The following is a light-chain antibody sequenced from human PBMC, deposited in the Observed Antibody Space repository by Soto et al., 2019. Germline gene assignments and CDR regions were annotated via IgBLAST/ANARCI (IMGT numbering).Light chain of an antibody. V-gene: IGKV3-20*01. Sequence: EIVLTQAPGTLSLSPGERATLSCRASQSVSSSYLAWYQQKPGQAPRLLIYGASSRATGIPDRFSGSGSGTDFTLTISRLEPGDFAVYYCQQYGSSPFALGPGTKVDTK. J-gene: IGKJ3*01. CDR3: QQYGSSPFA. CDR1: QSVSSSY. CDR2: GAS.